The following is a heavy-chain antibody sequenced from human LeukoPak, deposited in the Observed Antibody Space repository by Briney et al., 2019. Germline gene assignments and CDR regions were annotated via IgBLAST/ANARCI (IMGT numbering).Heavy chain of an antibody. CDR1: GYTFNSYG. CDR3: ARDLVITTNWFDP. CDR2: ISAYNGNT. V-gene: IGHV1-18*01. J-gene: IGHJ5*02. D-gene: IGHD3-22*01. Sequence: ASVTVSCKASGYTFNSYGFSWVRQAPGQGLEWVGWISAYNGNTNYAQKLQGRVTMTTDTSTSTAYMELRSLRSDDTAVYYCARDLVITTNWFDPWGQGTLVTVSS.